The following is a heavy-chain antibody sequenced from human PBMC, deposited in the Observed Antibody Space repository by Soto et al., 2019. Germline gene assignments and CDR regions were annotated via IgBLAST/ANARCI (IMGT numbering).Heavy chain of an antibody. J-gene: IGHJ3*02. CDR3: AKDGKPPPPYCSGGSCIWYAFDI. CDR1: GFTFSSYG. CDR2: ISYDGSNK. V-gene: IGHV3-30*18. Sequence: GGSLRLSCAASGFTFSSYGMHWVRQAPGKGLEWVAVISYDGSNKYYADSVKGRFTISRDNSKNTLYLQMNSLRAEDTAVYYCAKDGKPPPPYCSGGSCIWYAFDIWGQGTMVTVSS. D-gene: IGHD2-15*01.